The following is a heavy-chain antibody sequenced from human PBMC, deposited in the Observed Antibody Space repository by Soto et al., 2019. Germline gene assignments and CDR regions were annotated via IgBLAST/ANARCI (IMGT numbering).Heavy chain of an antibody. D-gene: IGHD3-9*01. V-gene: IGHV3-53*01. Sequence: HPGGSLRLSCAASGFTVSSNYMSWVRQAPGKGLEWVSVIYSGGSTYYADSVKGRFTISRDNSKNTLYLQMNSLRAEDTAVYYCARGPPLPTLRYFDWLPIADWGQGTLVTVSS. CDR3: ARGPPLPTLRYFDWLPIAD. CDR1: GFTVSSNY. CDR2: IYSGGST. J-gene: IGHJ4*02.